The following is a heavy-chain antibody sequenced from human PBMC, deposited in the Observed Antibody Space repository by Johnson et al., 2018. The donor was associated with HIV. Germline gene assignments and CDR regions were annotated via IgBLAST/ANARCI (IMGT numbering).Heavy chain of an antibody. J-gene: IGHJ3*02. CDR3: ARDSDSLYAFDI. CDR2: ISYDGSNK. Sequence: QVQLVESGGGVVQPGRSLRLSCAASGFTFSSYAMHWVRQAPGKGLEWVAVISYDGSNKYYADSVKGRFTISRDNSKNTLYLQMNSLRDEDTAVHYCARDSDSLYAFDIWGQGTMVTVSS. CDR1: GFTFSSYA. V-gene: IGHV3-30-3*01. D-gene: IGHD3-22*01.